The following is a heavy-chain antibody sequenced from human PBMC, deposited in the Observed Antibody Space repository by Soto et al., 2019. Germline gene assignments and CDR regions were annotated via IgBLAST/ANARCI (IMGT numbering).Heavy chain of an antibody. CDR2: ISSSGSTI. Sequence: SLILSCAASGFTFSSYEMNWVRQAPGKGLEWVSYISSSGSTIYYADSVKGRFTISRDNAKNSLYLQMNSLRAEDTAVYYCARAAARAQGWFDPWGQGTLVTVSS. CDR3: ARAAARAQGWFDP. V-gene: IGHV3-48*03. J-gene: IGHJ5*02. CDR1: GFTFSSYE. D-gene: IGHD6-6*01.